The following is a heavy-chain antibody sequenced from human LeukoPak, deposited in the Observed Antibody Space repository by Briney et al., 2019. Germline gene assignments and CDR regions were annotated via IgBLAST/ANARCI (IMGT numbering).Heavy chain of an antibody. CDR2: ISSSSGTI. CDR1: GFTFSTYS. Sequence: GGSLRLSCAASGFTFSTYSMNWVRQAPGKGLEWVSYISSSSGTIYYADSVKGRFTISRDNAKNSLYLQMNSLKIEDTAVYYCARWRSGSCSDWGQGTVVTVSS. J-gene: IGHJ4*02. V-gene: IGHV3-48*01. D-gene: IGHD2-15*01. CDR3: ARWRSGSCSD.